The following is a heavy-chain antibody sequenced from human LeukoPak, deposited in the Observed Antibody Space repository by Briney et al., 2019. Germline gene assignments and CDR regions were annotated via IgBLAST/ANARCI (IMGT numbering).Heavy chain of an antibody. D-gene: IGHD5-18*01. CDR3: AKDRYSYAFEYSDS. V-gene: IGHV3-48*01. CDR1: GFTFSSYS. CDR2: ISSSSSTI. J-gene: IGHJ4*02. Sequence: PGGSLRLSCAASGFTFSSYSINWVRQAPGKGLEWVSYISSSSSTIYYADSVKGRFTISRDNAKNTLSLQVSSLRAEDTAVYYCAKDRYSYAFEYSDSWGQGTLVTVSS.